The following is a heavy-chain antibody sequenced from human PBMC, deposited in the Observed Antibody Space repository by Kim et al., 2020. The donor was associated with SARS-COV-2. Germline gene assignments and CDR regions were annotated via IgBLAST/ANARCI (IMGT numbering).Heavy chain of an antibody. CDR2: ISSSGSTI. J-gene: IGHJ4*02. D-gene: IGHD3-3*01. Sequence: GGSLRLSCAASGFTFSSYEMNWVRQAPGKGLEWVSYISSSGSTIYYADSVKGRFTISRDNATNSLYLQMNSLRAEDTAVYYCARDGHQPTIFGVVISFDYWGQGTLVTVSS. V-gene: IGHV3-48*03. CDR3: ARDGHQPTIFGVVISFDY. CDR1: GFTFSSYE.